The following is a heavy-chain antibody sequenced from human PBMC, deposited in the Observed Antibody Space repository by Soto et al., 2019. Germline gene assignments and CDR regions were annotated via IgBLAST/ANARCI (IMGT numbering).Heavy chain of an antibody. CDR2: IYYSGFT. V-gene: IGHV4-31*03. CDR1: GGSIPSCGYY. CDR3: ARSVFP. J-gene: IGHJ5*02. Sequence: QVQLQESGPGLVKPSQTLSLTCTVSGGSIPSCGYYLSWIRQHPGKGLEWIGYIYYSGFTYYTPSLKRRVTISVDTSKKQFSLKLSSVTAADTAVYYCARSVFPWGQGTLVTVSS.